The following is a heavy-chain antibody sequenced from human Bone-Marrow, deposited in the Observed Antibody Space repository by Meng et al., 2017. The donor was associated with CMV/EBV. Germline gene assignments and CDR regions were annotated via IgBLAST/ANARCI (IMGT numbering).Heavy chain of an antibody. J-gene: IGHJ5*02. CDR3: ARDSPDVEMAT. Sequence: GGSLRLSCAASGFTFSDYEMNWVRQAPGKGLDWVSYVSTSGDTTYYADSVKGRFTISRDNAKNSLYLQMNSLRAEDTAVYYCARDSPDVEMATWGQGTLVTVSS. D-gene: IGHD5-24*01. CDR2: VSTSGDTT. V-gene: IGHV3-48*03. CDR1: GFTFSDYE.